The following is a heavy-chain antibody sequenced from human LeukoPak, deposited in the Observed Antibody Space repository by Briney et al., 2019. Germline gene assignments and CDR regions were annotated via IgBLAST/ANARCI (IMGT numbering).Heavy chain of an antibody. CDR3: ARGKRRYSSSWYIGNYFDY. J-gene: IGHJ4*02. V-gene: IGHV4-34*01. Sequence: SETLSLTCAVYGGSFSGYYWSWIRQPPGKGLEWIGEINHSGSTNYNPTLKSRVTLSVDTSKNQFSLKLSSVTAADTAVYYCARGKRRYSSSWYIGNYFDYWGQGTLVTVSS. D-gene: IGHD6-13*01. CDR1: GGSFSGYY. CDR2: INHSGST.